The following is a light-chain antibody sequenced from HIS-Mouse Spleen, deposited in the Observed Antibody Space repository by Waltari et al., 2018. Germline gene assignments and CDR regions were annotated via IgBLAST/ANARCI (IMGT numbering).Light chain of an antibody. Sequence: EIVLTQSPGTLSLSPGERATLSCRASQSVSSSYLAWSQQTPGQAPRLLFYGAYSRTTGIPDMFSGSGSGTDFTLTISRLEPEDFAVYYCQQYGSSPRTFGQGTKVEIK. CDR1: QSVSSSY. CDR3: QQYGSSPRT. CDR2: GAY. J-gene: IGKJ1*01. V-gene: IGKV3-20*01.